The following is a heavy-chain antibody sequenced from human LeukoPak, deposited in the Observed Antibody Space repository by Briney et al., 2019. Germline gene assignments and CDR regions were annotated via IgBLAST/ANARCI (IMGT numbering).Heavy chain of an antibody. D-gene: IGHD1-26*01. V-gene: IGHV1-46*01. J-gene: IGHJ3*02. CDR3: ARLTGELLRSLHAFDI. CDR2: INPSGGST. CDR1: GYTFTSYY. Sequence: ASVKVSCKASGYTFTSYYMRWVRQAPGQGLEWMGIINPSGGSTSYAQKFQGRVTMTRDTSTSTVYMELSSLRSEDTAVYYCARLTGELLRSLHAFDIWGQGTMVTVSS.